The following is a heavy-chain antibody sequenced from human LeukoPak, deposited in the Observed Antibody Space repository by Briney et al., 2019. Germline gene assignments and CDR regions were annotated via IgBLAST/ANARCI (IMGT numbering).Heavy chain of an antibody. D-gene: IGHD2-2*01. J-gene: IGHJ4*02. CDR3: AKGGSGAPYAEFDY. Sequence: PGGSLRFSCAASGFTFSSYAMSWVRQAPGKGLEWVSAISGSGGSTYYADSVKGRFTISRDNSKNTLYLQMNSLRAEDTAVYYCAKGGSGAPYAEFDYWGQGTLVTVSS. CDR2: ISGSGGST. CDR1: GFTFSSYA. V-gene: IGHV3-23*01.